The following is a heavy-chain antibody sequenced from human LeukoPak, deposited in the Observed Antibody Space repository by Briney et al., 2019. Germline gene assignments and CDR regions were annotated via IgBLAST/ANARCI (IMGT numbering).Heavy chain of an antibody. D-gene: IGHD5-18*01. CDR3: AKDPEGGYSYGYSFDY. CDR2: ISGSGGST. Sequence: GGSLRLSCAASGFTFSSYAMSRVRQAPGKGLEWVSAISGSGGSTYYADSVKGRFTISRDNSKNTLYLQMNSLRAEDTAVYYCAKDPEGGYSYGYSFDYWGQGTLVTVSS. J-gene: IGHJ4*02. V-gene: IGHV3-23*01. CDR1: GFTFSSYA.